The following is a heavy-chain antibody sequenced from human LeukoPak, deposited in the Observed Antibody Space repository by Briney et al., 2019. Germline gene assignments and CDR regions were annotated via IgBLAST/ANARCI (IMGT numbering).Heavy chain of an antibody. D-gene: IGHD7-27*01. CDR3: ARDPATGAPGG. V-gene: IGHV4-34*01. CDR1: GGSFSGYY. Sequence: PSETLSLTCAVYGGSFSGYYWSWIRQPPGKGLEWIGEINHSGSTNYNPSLKSRVTISVDTSKNQFSLKLSSVTAADTAVYYCARDPATGAPGGWGQGTLVTVSS. J-gene: IGHJ4*02. CDR2: INHSGST.